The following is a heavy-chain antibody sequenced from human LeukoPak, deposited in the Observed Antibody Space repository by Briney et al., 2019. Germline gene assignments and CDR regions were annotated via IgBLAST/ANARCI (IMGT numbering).Heavy chain of an antibody. Sequence: PSETLSLTCAVYGGSFSSYYWSWIRQPPGKGLEWIGYIYYSGSTNYNPSLKSRVTISVDTSKNQFSLKLSSVTAADTAVYYCARDFRDYSNYPSPKRTYYYYYYGMDVWGQGTTVTVSS. V-gene: IGHV4-59*01. CDR1: GGSFSSYY. CDR2: IYYSGST. CDR3: ARDFRDYSNYPSPKRTYYYYYYGMDV. J-gene: IGHJ6*02. D-gene: IGHD4-11*01.